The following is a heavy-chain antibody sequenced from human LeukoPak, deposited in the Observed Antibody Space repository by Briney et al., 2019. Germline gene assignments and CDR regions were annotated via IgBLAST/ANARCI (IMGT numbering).Heavy chain of an antibody. V-gene: IGHV3-48*02. D-gene: IGHD2-21*02. CDR2: IIGGIRRI. CDR3: ARYLCVGDFYRAFDI. CDR1: GFTFSSYS. Sequence: GSLRLSSAAAGFTFSSYSMNWVRQAPGKGLEWVSYIIGGIRRIYYADSVKGRFTSSRDNAKNSLYLQMNSLRDEDTSVYYCARYLCVGDFYRAFDIWGQGTMVTVSS. J-gene: IGHJ3*02.